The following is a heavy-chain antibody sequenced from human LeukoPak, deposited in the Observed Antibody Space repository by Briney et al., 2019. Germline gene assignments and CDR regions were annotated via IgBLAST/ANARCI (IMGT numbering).Heavy chain of an antibody. Sequence: GGSLRLSCAASAFTVSSKYMSWVRQAPGKGLEWVSIIYSGGSTYYAASVKGRFTISRDNSKNTLYLQMSSLRAEDTAMYYCARGGRVETTGFYFDYWGQGTLVTVSS. CDR1: AFTVSSKY. D-gene: IGHD1-7*01. CDR3: ARGGRVETTGFYFDY. J-gene: IGHJ4*02. CDR2: IYSGGST. V-gene: IGHV3-66*02.